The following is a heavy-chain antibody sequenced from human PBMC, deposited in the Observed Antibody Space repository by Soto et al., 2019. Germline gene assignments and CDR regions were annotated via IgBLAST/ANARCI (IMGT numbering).Heavy chain of an antibody. V-gene: IGHV4-39*01. CDR1: GGSISSSSYY. D-gene: IGHD4-17*01. J-gene: IGHJ3*02. CDR3: ARPLYGDPTTGLAFDI. Sequence: SETLSLTCTVSGGSISSSSYYWGWIRQPPGKGLEWIGSIYYSGSTYYNPSLKSRVTISVDTSKNQFSLKLSSVTAADTAVYYCARPLYGDPTTGLAFDIWGQGTMVTVSS. CDR2: IYYSGST.